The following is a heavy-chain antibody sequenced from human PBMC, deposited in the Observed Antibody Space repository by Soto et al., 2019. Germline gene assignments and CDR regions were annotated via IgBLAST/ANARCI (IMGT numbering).Heavy chain of an antibody. CDR2: INHSGNT. D-gene: IGHD1-26*01. J-gene: IGHJ4*02. V-gene: IGHV4-34*01. CDR3: ARDVGATWYGYHFDY. Sequence: PSETLSLTCAVYGASLSDNYCNWLRQPPGKGLEWIGEINHSGNTNYNPSLRSRVTISIDTSKNQFSLKLSSVTAADTAVYYCARDVGATWYGYHFDYWGQGTLVTVSS. CDR1: GASLSDNY.